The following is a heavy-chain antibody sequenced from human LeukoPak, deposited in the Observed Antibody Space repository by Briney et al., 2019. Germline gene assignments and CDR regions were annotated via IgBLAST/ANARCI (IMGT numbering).Heavy chain of an antibody. CDR2: ISGSGDNT. J-gene: IGHJ4*02. CDR1: GFTFSSYA. CDR3: AKGGRIEAAGNIDY. Sequence: GGSLRLSCAASGFTFSSYAMTWVRQAPGKGLEWVSGISGSGDNTNYADSVKGRFTISRDNSKNTLYLQMNSLRAEDTAVYYCAKGGRIEAAGNIDYWGQGTLVTVSS. D-gene: IGHD6-13*01. V-gene: IGHV3-23*01.